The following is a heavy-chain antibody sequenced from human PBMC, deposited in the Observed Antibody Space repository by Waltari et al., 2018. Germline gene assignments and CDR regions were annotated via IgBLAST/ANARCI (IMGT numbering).Heavy chain of an antibody. J-gene: IGHJ3*02. Sequence: QVQLQQWGAGLLKPSETLSLTCAVYGGSFSGYYWSWIRQPPGKGLEWIGEINHSGSTNYNPSLKSRVTISVDTSKNTLYLQMNSLRAEDTAVYYCARAGAYSSGWNDAFDIWGQGTMVTVSS. CDR2: INHSGST. D-gene: IGHD6-19*01. CDR3: ARAGAYSSGWNDAFDI. CDR1: GGSFSGYY. V-gene: IGHV4-34*01.